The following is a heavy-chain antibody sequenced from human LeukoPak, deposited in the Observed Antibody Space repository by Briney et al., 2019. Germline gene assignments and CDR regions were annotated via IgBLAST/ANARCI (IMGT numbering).Heavy chain of an antibody. CDR3: ARHYYYYYMDV. J-gene: IGHJ6*03. Sequence: SETLSLTCTVSGASMSGFFWTWIRQPPGRALEWIGSIYYSGSSTKYNPSLKSRVTISVDTSKNQFSLKLSSVTAADTAVYYCARHYYYYYMDVWGKGTTDTVSS. V-gene: IGHV4-59*08. CDR1: GASMSGFF. CDR2: IYYSGSST.